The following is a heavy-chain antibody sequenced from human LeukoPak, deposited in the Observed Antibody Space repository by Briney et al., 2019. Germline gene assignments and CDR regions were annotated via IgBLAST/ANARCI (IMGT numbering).Heavy chain of an antibody. CDR1: GYTFTSYA. CDR3: ARHLVGTGTTNLDY. CDR2: INTNTGNP. Sequence: ASVKVSCKASGYTFTSYAMNWVRQAPGQGLEWMGWINTNTGNPTYAQGFTGRFVFSLDTSVSTAYLQISSLKAEDTAVYYCARHLVGTGTTNLDYWGQGTLVTVSS. J-gene: IGHJ4*02. V-gene: IGHV7-4-1*02. D-gene: IGHD1-1*01.